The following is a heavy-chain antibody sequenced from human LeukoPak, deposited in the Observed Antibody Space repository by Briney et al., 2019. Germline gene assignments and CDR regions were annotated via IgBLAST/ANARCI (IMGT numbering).Heavy chain of an antibody. CDR1: GFTFSSYA. D-gene: IGHD6-19*01. Sequence: GGSLRLSCAAAGFTFSSYAMSWVRQAPGKGLEWVSGISGSGDSTYYADSVKGRFTISRDNSKNTLYLQMNSLRAEDTAVYYCAKMPVSYSSGWSTFDYWGQGNLVTVSS. V-gene: IGHV3-23*01. CDR2: ISGSGDST. CDR3: AKMPVSYSSGWSTFDY. J-gene: IGHJ4*02.